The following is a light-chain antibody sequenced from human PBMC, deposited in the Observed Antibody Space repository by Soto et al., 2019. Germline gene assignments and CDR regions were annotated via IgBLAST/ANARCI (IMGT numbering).Light chain of an antibody. CDR1: QSISSW. Sequence: DIQMTQSPSTLSASLGDRVTITCRASQSISSWLAWYQQQPGKAPKLLIYDASSLESGVPSRFSGSGSGTEFTLTISSLQPDDFATYYCQQYNSYSRTFGQGTKVEIK. J-gene: IGKJ1*01. V-gene: IGKV1-5*01. CDR2: DAS. CDR3: QQYNSYSRT.